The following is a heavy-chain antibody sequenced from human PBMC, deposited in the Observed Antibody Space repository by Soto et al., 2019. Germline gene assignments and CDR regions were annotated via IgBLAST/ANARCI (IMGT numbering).Heavy chain of an antibody. CDR1: GFTFSSYG. CDR3: ANDNDSSGWNDAFDI. Sequence: GGSLRLSCAASGFTFSSYGMHWVRQAPGKGLEWVAVISYDGSNKYYADSVKGRFTISRDNSKNTLYLQMNSLRAEDTAVYYCANDNDSSGWNDAFDIWGQGTMVTVS. CDR2: ISYDGSNK. V-gene: IGHV3-30*18. J-gene: IGHJ3*02. D-gene: IGHD6-19*01.